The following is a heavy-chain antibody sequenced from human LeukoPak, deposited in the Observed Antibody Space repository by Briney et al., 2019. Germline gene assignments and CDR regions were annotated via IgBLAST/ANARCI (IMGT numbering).Heavy chain of an antibody. V-gene: IGHV4-39*01. J-gene: IGHJ3*02. D-gene: IGHD5-12*01. CDR2: IYYSGST. Sequence: SETLSLTCTVSGGSISSSSYYWDWIRPPPGKGLGWIGSIYYSGSTYYNPSLKSRVTISVDTSKNQFSLKLNSVTAADTAVYYCAKHSRSGYSAYENAFDIWGQGTMVTVSS. CDR3: AKHSRSGYSAYENAFDI. CDR1: GGSISSSSYY.